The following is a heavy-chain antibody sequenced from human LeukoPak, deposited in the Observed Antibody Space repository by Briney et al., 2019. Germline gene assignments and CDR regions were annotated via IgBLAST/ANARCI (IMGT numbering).Heavy chain of an antibody. D-gene: IGHD3-10*01. Sequence: GGSLRLSCAASGFTFSSYGMHWVRQAPGKGLEWVAFIRHDGSNKYYADSVKGRFTISRDNSKNTLYLQMNSLRAEDTAVYYCAKDWGYGSGSYYYFDYWGQGTLVTDSS. CDR1: GFTFSSYG. J-gene: IGHJ4*02. CDR2: IRHDGSNK. CDR3: AKDWGYGSGSYYYFDY. V-gene: IGHV3-30*02.